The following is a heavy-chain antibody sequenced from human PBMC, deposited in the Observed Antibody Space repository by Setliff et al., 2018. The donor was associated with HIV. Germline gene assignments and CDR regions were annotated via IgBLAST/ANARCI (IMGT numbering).Heavy chain of an antibody. CDR1: GFSFGDFA. Sequence: PGGSLRLSCTASGFSFGDFALNWVRQAPGKGLEWIGFIRTKAHGGTTEYAASVRGRFTISRDDSESIAYLQMNSLKTEDTAVYYCTRDWSPITMVRFDYWGQGTLVTVSS. D-gene: IGHD3-10*01. CDR3: TRDWSPITMVRFDY. J-gene: IGHJ4*02. V-gene: IGHV3-49*04. CDR2: IRTKAHGGTT.